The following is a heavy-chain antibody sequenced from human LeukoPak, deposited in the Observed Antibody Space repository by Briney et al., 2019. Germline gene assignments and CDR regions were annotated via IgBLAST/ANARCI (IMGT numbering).Heavy chain of an antibody. Sequence: ASVKVSCKASGYTFTSYDINWVRQATGQGLEWMGWISAYNGNTNYAQKLQGRVTMTTDTSTSTAYMELRSLRSDDTAVYYCAREPADSSGYYYPPDYWGQGTLVTVSS. D-gene: IGHD3-22*01. CDR2: ISAYNGNT. CDR1: GYTFTSYD. V-gene: IGHV1-18*01. J-gene: IGHJ4*02. CDR3: AREPADSSGYYYPPDY.